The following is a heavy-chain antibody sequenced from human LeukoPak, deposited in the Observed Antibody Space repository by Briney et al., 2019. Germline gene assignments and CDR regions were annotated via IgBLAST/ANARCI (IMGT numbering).Heavy chain of an antibody. V-gene: IGHV3-74*01. CDR3: ARDHQGFGESIDY. D-gene: IGHD3-10*01. CDR1: GFTFSSYW. J-gene: IGHJ4*02. CDR2: INSDGSST. Sequence: PGGSLRLSCAASGFTFSSYWMHWVRQAPGKGLVWVSHINSDGSSTSYADSVKGRFTISRDNAKNMLSLQMNSLRAEDTAVYYCARDHQGFGESIDYWGQGTLVTVSS.